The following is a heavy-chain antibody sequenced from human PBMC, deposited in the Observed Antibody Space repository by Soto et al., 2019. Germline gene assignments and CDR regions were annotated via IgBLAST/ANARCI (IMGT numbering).Heavy chain of an antibody. CDR1: GYTFSNHL. CDR2: TNSDGTIR. D-gene: IGHD3-10*01. V-gene: IGHV3-74*01. CDR3: TSVYYGLDY. J-gene: IGHJ4*02. Sequence: GGSLRLSCVASGYTFSNHLMPWVRPAPGKGLVWVSRTNSDGTIRSYGDSVKGRFTISRDNAKNTVFLQMNSLRADDTAVYYCTSVYYGLDYWGQGTLVTVSS.